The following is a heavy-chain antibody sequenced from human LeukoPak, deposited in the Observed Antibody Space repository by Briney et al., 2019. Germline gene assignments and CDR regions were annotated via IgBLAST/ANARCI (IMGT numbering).Heavy chain of an antibody. Sequence: ASVKVSCKASGYTFTSYGISWVRQAPGKGLEWMGGFDPEDGETIYAQKFQGRVTMTEDTSTDTAYMELSSLRSEDTAVYYCASGLLWFGELPWGQGTLVTVSS. CDR3: ASGLLWFGELP. D-gene: IGHD3-10*01. CDR2: FDPEDGET. CDR1: GYTFTSYG. V-gene: IGHV1-24*01. J-gene: IGHJ5*02.